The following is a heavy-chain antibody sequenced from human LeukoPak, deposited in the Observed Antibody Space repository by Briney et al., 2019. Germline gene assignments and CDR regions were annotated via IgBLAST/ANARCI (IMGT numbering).Heavy chain of an antibody. CDR1: GYTFTSCG. D-gene: IGHD2-15*01. J-gene: IGHJ4*02. CDR2: ISAYNGNT. Sequence: ASVKVSCKASGYTFTSCGISWVRQVPRQALEWMGWISAYNGNTNYAQKLQGRVTMTTDTSTSTAYMELRSLRSDDTAVYYCARDSVVVVAANWGQRTLVTVSS. CDR3: ARDSVVVVAAN. V-gene: IGHV1-18*04.